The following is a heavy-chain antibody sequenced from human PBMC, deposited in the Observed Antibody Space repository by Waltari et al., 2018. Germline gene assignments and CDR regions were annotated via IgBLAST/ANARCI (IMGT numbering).Heavy chain of an antibody. CDR3: ARSGFHGSGTPFDP. CDR1: GGSFSAYF. CDR2: IDYSGST. D-gene: IGHD3-10*01. J-gene: IGHJ5*02. Sequence: QVQLQQWGAGLLKPSQTLSLPCAVEGGSFSAYFWNWVRQPPGKGLEWIGGIDYSGSTNYNPSLKSRVTLSIDTSRKRFSLNLNSMTAADTAIYYCARSGFHGSGTPFDPWGRGTLVTVSS. V-gene: IGHV4-34*02.